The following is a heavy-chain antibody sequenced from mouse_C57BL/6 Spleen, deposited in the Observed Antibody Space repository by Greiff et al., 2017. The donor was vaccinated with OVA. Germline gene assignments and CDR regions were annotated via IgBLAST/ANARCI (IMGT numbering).Heavy chain of an antibody. CDR3: ARPHDYDEGWFAY. CDR1: GYAFTNYL. CDR2: LYPGSGGT. V-gene: IGHV1-54*01. Sequence: QVQLQQSGAELVRPGTSVKVSCKASGYAFTNYLIEWVKQRPGQGLEWIGVLYPGSGGTNYNEKFKGKATLTADKSSSTAYMQLSSLSAEDSAVYFCARPHDYDEGWFAYWGQGTMVTVSA. D-gene: IGHD2-4*01. J-gene: IGHJ3*01.